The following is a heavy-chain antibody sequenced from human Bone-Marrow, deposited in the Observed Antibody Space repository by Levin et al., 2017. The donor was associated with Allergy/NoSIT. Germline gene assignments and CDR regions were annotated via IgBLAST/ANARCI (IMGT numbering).Heavy chain of an antibody. CDR1: GLTFANYW. Sequence: GGSLRLSCAASGLTFANYWMHWVRQVPGKGLVWLCRVNSDGSDTVYADSVKGRLTISRDNAKNTLYLQMSSLRAEDTAVYYCATGGNQYYDYWGQGTLVTVSS. V-gene: IGHV3-74*01. J-gene: IGHJ4*02. D-gene: IGHD2/OR15-2a*01. CDR2: VNSDGSDT. CDR3: ATGGNQYYDY.